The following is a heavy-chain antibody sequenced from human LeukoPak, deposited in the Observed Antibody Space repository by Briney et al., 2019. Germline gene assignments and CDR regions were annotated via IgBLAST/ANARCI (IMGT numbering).Heavy chain of an antibody. CDR3: AREVGAMPAFDI. J-gene: IGHJ3*02. CDR2: VSSSGAYI. D-gene: IGHD1-26*01. CDR1: GFTFSSYA. V-gene: IGHV3-21*01. Sequence: PGGSLRLSCAASGFTFSSYAMNWIRQAPRKGLEWVASVSSSGAYIYYADLMEGRFTISRDNAKNSLILQMNSLRAEDTAVYYCAREVGAMPAFDIWGQGTMVTVSS.